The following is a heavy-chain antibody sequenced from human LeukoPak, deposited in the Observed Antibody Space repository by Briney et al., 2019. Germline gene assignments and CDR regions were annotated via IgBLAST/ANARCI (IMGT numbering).Heavy chain of an antibody. V-gene: IGHV4-59*01. CDR2: IYYSGST. CDR3: ARDIVLDY. D-gene: IGHD2-15*01. J-gene: IGHJ4*02. Sequence: SSETLSLTCTVPGGSISSYYWSWIRQPPGKGLEWIGYIYYSGSTNYNPSLKSRVTISVDTSKNQFSLKLSSVTAADTAVYYCARDIVLDYWGQGTLVTVSS. CDR1: GGSISSYY.